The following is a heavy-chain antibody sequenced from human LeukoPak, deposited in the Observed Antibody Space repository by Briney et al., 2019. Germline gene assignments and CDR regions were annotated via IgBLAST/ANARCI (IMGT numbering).Heavy chain of an antibody. CDR1: GYTFTGYY. CDR2: INPNSGDT. CDR3: ARDVWGVGAPRLDY. V-gene: IGHV1-2*02. J-gene: IGHJ4*02. Sequence: VASVKVSSKASGYTFTGYYMHWVRQAPGQGLEWVGWINPNSGDTNFAQKFQGRVTMTRDTSISTAYMELSRLRSDDTAVYYCARDVWGVGAPRLDYWGQGTLVTVSS. D-gene: IGHD3-16*01.